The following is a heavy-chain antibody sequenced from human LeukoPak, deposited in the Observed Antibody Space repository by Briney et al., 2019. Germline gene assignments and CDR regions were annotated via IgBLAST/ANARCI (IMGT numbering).Heavy chain of an antibody. CDR1: GYTFTSYG. CDR3: ARSPLLDSSSWLTYYYYYYMDV. CDR2: IRAYNGNT. J-gene: IGHJ6*03. D-gene: IGHD6-13*01. Sequence: ASVKVSCKASGYTFTSYGISWVRQAPGQGLEWMGWIRAYNGNTNYAQKLQGRVTMTTDTSTSTAYMELRSLRSDDTAVYYCARSPLLDSSSWLTYYYYYYMDVWGKGTTVTVSS. V-gene: IGHV1-18*01.